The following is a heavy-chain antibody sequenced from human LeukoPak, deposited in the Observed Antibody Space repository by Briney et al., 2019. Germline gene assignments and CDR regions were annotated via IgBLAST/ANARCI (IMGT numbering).Heavy chain of an antibody. CDR3: ARGGGDYYFDY. Sequence: SETLSLTCAVYGGSFSGYYWSWIRQPPGKGLEWIGEIDHSGSTNYNPSLKSRVTISVDTSKNQSSLKLSSVTAADPAVFFWARGGGDYYFDYWGQGTLVTVSS. V-gene: IGHV4-34*01. CDR1: GGSFSGYY. D-gene: IGHD3-16*01. J-gene: IGHJ4*02. CDR2: IDHSGST.